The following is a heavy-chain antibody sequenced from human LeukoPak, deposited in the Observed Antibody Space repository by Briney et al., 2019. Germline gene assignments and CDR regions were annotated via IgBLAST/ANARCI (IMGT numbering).Heavy chain of an antibody. CDR2: IIPIFGTA. D-gene: IGHD3-22*01. Sequence: ASVKVSCKAPGGTFSSYAISWVRQAPGQGLEWMGGIIPIFGTANYAQKYQGRVTITADESTSTAYMELSSLRSEDTAVYYCARSYYYDSSGYQYYFDYWGQGTLVTVSS. CDR1: GGTFSSYA. CDR3: ARSYYYDSSGYQYYFDY. V-gene: IGHV1-69*13. J-gene: IGHJ4*02.